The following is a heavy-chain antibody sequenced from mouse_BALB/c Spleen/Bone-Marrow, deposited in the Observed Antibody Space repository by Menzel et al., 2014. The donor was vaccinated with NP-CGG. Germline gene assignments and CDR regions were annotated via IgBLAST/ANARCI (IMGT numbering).Heavy chain of an antibody. CDR1: GFTFTGYY. V-gene: IGHV7-3*02. CDR2: IRNNAKSYSP. Sequence: DVHLVESGGGLVQPGGSLRLSCATSGFTFTGYYMSWVRQPPGKALEWLGFIRNNAKSYSPAYSAYVKGRFTISRDNSQSIRKLQMNPMSAEDTAAYYCARDIKYGNYWSFDGWGAGTTVTVSS. D-gene: IGHD2-1*01. CDR3: ARDIKYGNYWSFDG. J-gene: IGHJ1*01.